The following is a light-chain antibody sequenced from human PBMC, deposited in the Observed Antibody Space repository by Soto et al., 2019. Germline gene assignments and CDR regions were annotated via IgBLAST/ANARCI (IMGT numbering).Light chain of an antibody. CDR3: CSYAGSYVV. J-gene: IGLJ2*01. Sequence: QSVLTQPASVSGSPGQSITISCTGTSSDVGSYNLVSWYQQHPGKAPKFMIYEGSKRPSGVSNRFSGSKSGNTASLTISGLQAEDEADYYCCSYAGSYVVFGGGTQLTVL. V-gene: IGLV2-23*01. CDR1: SSDVGSYNL. CDR2: EGS.